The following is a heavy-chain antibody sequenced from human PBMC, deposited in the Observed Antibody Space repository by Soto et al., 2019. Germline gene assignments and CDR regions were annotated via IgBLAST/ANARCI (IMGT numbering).Heavy chain of an antibody. Sequence: QVQLQESGPGLVKPSQTLSLTCTVSGGSISSGGYYWSWIRQQPGKGLEWIGYIYYSGSTYYNPSLKSRVTISVDTSKNQFSLKLSSVTAADTAVYYCARELYCSSTSCYARTGAFDIWGQGTMVTVSS. V-gene: IGHV4-31*03. CDR2: IYYSGST. D-gene: IGHD2-2*01. CDR3: ARELYCSSTSCYARTGAFDI. CDR1: GGSISSGGYY. J-gene: IGHJ3*02.